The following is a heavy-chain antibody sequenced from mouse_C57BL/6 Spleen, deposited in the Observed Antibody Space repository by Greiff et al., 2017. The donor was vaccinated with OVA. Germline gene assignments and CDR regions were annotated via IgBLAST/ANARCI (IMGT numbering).Heavy chain of an antibody. D-gene: IGHD3-2*02. CDR1: GYTFTSYW. CDR3: ARWLRRDYFDY. Sequence: QVQLQQPGAELVKPGASVKLSCKASGYTFTSYWMQWVKQRPGQGLEWIGEIDPSDSYTNYNQKFKGKATLTVDTSSSTAYMQLSSLTSEDSAVYYCARWLRRDYFDYWGQGTTLTVSS. J-gene: IGHJ2*01. CDR2: IDPSDSYT. V-gene: IGHV1-50*01.